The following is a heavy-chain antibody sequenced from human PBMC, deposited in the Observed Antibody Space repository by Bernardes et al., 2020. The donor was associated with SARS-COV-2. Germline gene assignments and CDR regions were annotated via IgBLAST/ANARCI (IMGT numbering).Heavy chain of an antibody. D-gene: IGHD3-9*01. CDR1: GFSLSTSGVG. CDR3: AHRRDYDILTGYYNPTGFDY. J-gene: IGHJ4*02. CDR2: IYWDDDK. V-gene: IGHV2-5*02. Sequence: SGPTLVKPTQTLTLTCTFSGFSLSTSGVGVGWIRQPPGKALEWLALIYWDDDKRYSPSLKSRLTITKDTSKNQVVLTMTNMDPVDTATYYCAHRRDYDILTGYYNPTGFDYWGQGTLVTVSS.